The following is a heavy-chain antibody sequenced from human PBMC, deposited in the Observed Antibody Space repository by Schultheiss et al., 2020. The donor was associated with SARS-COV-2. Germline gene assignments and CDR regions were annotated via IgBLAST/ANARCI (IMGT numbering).Heavy chain of an antibody. CDR1: GGSISSSSYY. J-gene: IGHJ5*02. V-gene: IGHV4-39*07. D-gene: IGHD4-17*01. Sequence: SETLSLTCTVSGGSISSSSYYWGWIRQPPGKGLEWIGYIYYSGSTYYNPSLKSRVTISVDTSKNQFSLKLSSVTAADTAVYYCARTVTTAGDWFDPWGQGTLVTVSS. CDR3: ARTVTTAGDWFDP. CDR2: IYYSGST.